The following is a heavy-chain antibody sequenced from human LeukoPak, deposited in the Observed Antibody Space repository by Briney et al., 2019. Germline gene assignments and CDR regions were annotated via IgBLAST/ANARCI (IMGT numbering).Heavy chain of an antibody. CDR1: GGSISSSSDY. CDR2: IYYSGST. V-gene: IGHV4-61*01. J-gene: IGHJ4*02. D-gene: IGHD1-1*01. Sequence: SETLSLTCTVSGGSISSSSDYWSWIRQPPGKGLEWIGYIYYSGSTNYNPSLKSRVTISVDTSKNQFSLKLSSVTAADTAVYYCARGDWRDYFDYWGQGTLVTVSS. CDR3: ARGDWRDYFDY.